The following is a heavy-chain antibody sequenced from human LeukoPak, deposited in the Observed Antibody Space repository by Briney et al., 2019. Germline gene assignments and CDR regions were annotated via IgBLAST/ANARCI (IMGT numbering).Heavy chain of an antibody. CDR1: GFTFSNYA. J-gene: IGHJ4*02. V-gene: IGHV3-23*01. CDR2: ITGSGDYT. D-gene: IGHD3-16*01. Sequence: GGSLRLSCVASGFTFSNYAMSWVRQAPGKGLEWVSVITGSGDYTHYADSVKGRFTISRDNSKNTLYLQLNSLRAEDTAVYYCAREQPGDFDYWGQGILVAVSS. CDR3: AREQPGDFDY.